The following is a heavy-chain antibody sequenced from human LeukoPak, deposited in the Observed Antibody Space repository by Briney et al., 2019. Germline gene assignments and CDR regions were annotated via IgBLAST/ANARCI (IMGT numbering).Heavy chain of an antibody. CDR1: GGSISSYY. D-gene: IGHD3-3*01. J-gene: IGHJ4*02. CDR2: INHSGST. V-gene: IGHV4-34*01. CDR3: ARERYYDFWSAPIADY. Sequence: SETLSLTCTVSGGSISSYYWSWIRQPPGKGLEWIGEINHSGSTNYNPSPKSRVTISVDTSKNQFSLKLSSVTAADTAVYYCARERYYDFWSAPIADYWGQGTLVTVSS.